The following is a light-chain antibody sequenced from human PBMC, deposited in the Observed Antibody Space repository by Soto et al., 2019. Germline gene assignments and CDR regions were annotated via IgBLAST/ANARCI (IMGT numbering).Light chain of an antibody. CDR2: EVS. CDR1: SGDIGGYNS. V-gene: IGLV2-14*01. CDR3: SSYTSSSTWV. J-gene: IGLJ3*02. Sequence: QSALTQPASVSGSPGQSITISCTGTSGDIGGYNSVSWYQQHPGKAPKLLIYEVSNRPSGVSNRFSGSKSGNTASLTISGLQAEDEADYYCSSYTSSSTWVFGGGTKLTVL.